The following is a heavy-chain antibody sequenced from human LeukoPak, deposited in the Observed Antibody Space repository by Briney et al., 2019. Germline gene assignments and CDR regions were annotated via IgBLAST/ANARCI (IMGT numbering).Heavy chain of an antibody. CDR1: GFTLSSYQ. CDR2: ISGSDSTV. CDR3: AWSGSSSGYFDS. Sequence: GGSLRLSCVASGFTLSSYQMNWVRQAPGKGLEWVSSISGSDSTVYYADSVKGRFTISRDNAKNSLYLQMNSLRAEDTAVYYCAWSGSSSGYFDSWGQGTLVTVSS. V-gene: IGHV3-48*03. J-gene: IGHJ4*02. D-gene: IGHD6-6*01.